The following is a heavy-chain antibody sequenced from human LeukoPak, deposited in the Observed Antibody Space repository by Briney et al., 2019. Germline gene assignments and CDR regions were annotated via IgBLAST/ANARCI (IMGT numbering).Heavy chain of an antibody. V-gene: IGHV3-23*01. Sequence: GGSLRLSCAASGFTFSSYAMSWVRQAPGKGLEWVSAISGSGGSTYYADSVKGRFTISRDNAKNSLYLQMNSLRVEDTAVYYCAREGVAAAGTYYYGMDVWGQGTTVTVSS. D-gene: IGHD6-13*01. J-gene: IGHJ6*02. CDR1: GFTFSSYA. CDR2: ISGSGGST. CDR3: AREGVAAAGTYYYGMDV.